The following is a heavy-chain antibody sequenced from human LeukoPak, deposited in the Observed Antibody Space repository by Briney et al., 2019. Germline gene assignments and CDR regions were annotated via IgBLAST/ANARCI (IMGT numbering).Heavy chain of an antibody. CDR1: GGTFSSYA. CDR3: ASSYYYDSSGYYYLPFDY. CDR2: IIPILGIA. D-gene: IGHD3-22*01. V-gene: IGHV1-69*04. J-gene: IGHJ4*02. Sequence: SVKVSCKASGGTFSSYAISWVRQAPGQGLEWMGRIIPILGIANYAQKFQGRVTITADKSTSTAYMELSSLRSEDTAVYYCASSYYYDSSGYYYLPFDYWGQGTLVTVSS.